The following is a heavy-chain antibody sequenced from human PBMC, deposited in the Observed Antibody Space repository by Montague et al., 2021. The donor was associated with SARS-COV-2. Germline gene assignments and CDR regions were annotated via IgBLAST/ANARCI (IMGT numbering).Heavy chain of an antibody. CDR2: ISPDGSDT. Sequence: SVRLSCAASGFGFSVYWMYWVRQAPGKGLVWVSRISPDGSDTAYADFVKGRFIISRDNAGDTLYLQMNSLRADDAALYYCARELWSAGEYWGQGALVTVSS. J-gene: IGHJ4*02. CDR3: ARELWSAGEY. D-gene: IGHD2-21*01. V-gene: IGHV3-74*01. CDR1: GFGFSVYW.